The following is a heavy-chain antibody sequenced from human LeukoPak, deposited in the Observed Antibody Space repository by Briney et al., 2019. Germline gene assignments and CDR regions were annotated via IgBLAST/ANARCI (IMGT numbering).Heavy chain of an antibody. CDR3: TTDTPPEPVWFGELYHRNYFDY. CDR1: GFTFSSYE. D-gene: IGHD3-10*01. Sequence: PGGSLRLSCAVSGFTFSSYEMNWVRQAPGKGLEWVGRIKSKTDGGTTDYAAPVKGRFTISRDDSKNTLYLQMNSLKTEDTAVYYCTTDTPPEPVWFGELYHRNYFDYWGQGTLVTVSS. V-gene: IGHV3-15*01. CDR2: IKSKTDGGTT. J-gene: IGHJ4*02.